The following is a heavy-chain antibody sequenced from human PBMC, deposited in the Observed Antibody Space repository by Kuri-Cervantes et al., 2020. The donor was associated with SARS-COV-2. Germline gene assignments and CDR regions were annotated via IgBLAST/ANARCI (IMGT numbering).Heavy chain of an antibody. J-gene: IGHJ4*02. Sequence: LSLTCAASGFTFSSYEMNWVRQAPGKGLEWVSYISSSGSTIYYADSVKGRFTISRDNSKNTLYLQMNSLRAEDTAVYYCAKDFWDIVVVPAPSFDYWGQGTLVTSPQ. V-gene: IGHV3-48*03. CDR3: AKDFWDIVVVPAPSFDY. D-gene: IGHD2-2*01. CDR1: GFTFSSYE. CDR2: ISSSGSTI.